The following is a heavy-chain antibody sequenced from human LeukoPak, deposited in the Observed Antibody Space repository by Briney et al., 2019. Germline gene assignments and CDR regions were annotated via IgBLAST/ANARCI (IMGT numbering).Heavy chain of an antibody. J-gene: IGHJ4*02. V-gene: IGHV4-59*01. CDR1: GGSISSYY. CDR3: ARDRNRGDFDY. D-gene: IGHD3-10*01. Sequence: SETLSLTCTVSGGSISSYYWSWIRQPPGKGLEWIGYIYYSGSTNYNPSLKSRVTISVDTSKNRFSLKLSSVTAADTAVYYCARDRNRGDFDYWGQGTLVTVSS. CDR2: IYYSGST.